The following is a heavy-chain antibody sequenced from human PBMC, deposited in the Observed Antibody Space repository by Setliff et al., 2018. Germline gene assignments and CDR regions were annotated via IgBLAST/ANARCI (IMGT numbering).Heavy chain of an antibody. CDR1: GYTFTSYD. CDR2: MNPNSGNT. V-gene: IGHV1-8*01. J-gene: IGHJ3*02. D-gene: IGHD3-22*01. CDR3: ARGLTYYYDSSVRFLDAFDI. Sequence: ASVKVSCKASGYTFTSYDINRVRQATGQGLEWMGWMNPNSGNTGHAQKFQGRVTMTRNTSISTAYMELSSLRSEDTAVYYCARGLTYYYDSSVRFLDAFDIWGQGTMVTVSS.